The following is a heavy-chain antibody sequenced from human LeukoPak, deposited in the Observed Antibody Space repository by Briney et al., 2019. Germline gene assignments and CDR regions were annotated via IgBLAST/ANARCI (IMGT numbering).Heavy chain of an antibody. CDR3: ARDPWTRIVVVPAAMDY. D-gene: IGHD2-2*01. CDR2: ISSSSSYI. V-gene: IGHV3-21*01. J-gene: IGHJ4*02. CDR1: GFTFSSYS. Sequence: GGSLRLSCAASGFTFSSYSMNWVRQAPGKGLEWVSSISSSSSYIYYADSVKGRFTISRDSAKNSLYLQMNSLRAEDTAVYYCARDPWTRIVVVPAAMDYWGQGTLVTVSS.